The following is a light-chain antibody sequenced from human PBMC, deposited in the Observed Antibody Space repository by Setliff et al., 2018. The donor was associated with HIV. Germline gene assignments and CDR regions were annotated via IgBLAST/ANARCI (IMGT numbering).Light chain of an antibody. CDR1: SSDIGRYNL. V-gene: IGLV2-23*01. Sequence: ALTQPASVSGSPGQSITISCTGTSSDIGRYNLVSWYQQYPGKAPKLMIYQATKRPSGVSNRFSGSKSGNTASLTISGLQAEDGADYYCCSNTGSNTYVFGSGTKVTVL. CDR3: CSNTGSNTYV. J-gene: IGLJ1*01. CDR2: QAT.